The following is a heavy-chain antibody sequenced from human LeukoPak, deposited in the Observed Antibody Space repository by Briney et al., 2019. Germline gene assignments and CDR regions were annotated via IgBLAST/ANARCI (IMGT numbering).Heavy chain of an antibody. CDR3: ARGSLPVNWNYAIPGY. J-gene: IGHJ4*02. V-gene: IGHV3-69-1*01. CDR1: GFTFSSYS. Sequence: GSLRLSCAASGFTFSSYSMNWVRQAPGKGLEWVSSISSGSTIYYADSVKGRFTISRDNAKNSLYLQMNSLRAEDTAVYYCARGSLPVNWNYAIPGYWGQGTLVTVSS. D-gene: IGHD1-7*01. CDR2: ISSGSTI.